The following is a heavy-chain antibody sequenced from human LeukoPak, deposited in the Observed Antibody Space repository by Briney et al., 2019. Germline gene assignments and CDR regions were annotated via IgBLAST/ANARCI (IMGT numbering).Heavy chain of an antibody. CDR1: GGSISSYY. CDR3: ARGKLYYDFWSGPHGNFDWFDP. CDR2: IYTSGST. Sequence: SETLSLTCTVSGGSISSYYWSWIRQPAGKGLEWIGRIYTSGSTNCNPSLKSRVTMSVDTSKNQFSLKLSSVTAADTAVYYCARGKLYYDFWSGPHGNFDWFDPWGQGTLVTVSS. D-gene: IGHD3-3*01. J-gene: IGHJ5*02. V-gene: IGHV4-4*07.